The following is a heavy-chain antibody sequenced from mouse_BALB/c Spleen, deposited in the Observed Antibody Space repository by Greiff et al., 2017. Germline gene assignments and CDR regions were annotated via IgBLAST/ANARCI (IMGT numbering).Heavy chain of an antibody. D-gene: IGHD2-1*01. CDR2: IYPGDGDT. J-gene: IGHJ4*01. V-gene: IGHV1-80*01. CDR1: GYAFSSYW. CDR3: ARSLYGNYRYYAMDY. Sequence: QVHVKQSGAELVRPGSSVKISCKASGYAFSSYWMNWVKQRPGQGLEWIGQIYPGDGDTNYNGKFKGKATLTADKSSSTAYMQLSSLTSEDSAVYFCARSLYGNYRYYAMDYWGQGTSVTVSS.